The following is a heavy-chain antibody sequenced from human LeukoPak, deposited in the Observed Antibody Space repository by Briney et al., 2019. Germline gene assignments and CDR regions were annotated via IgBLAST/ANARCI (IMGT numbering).Heavy chain of an antibody. CDR1: GFTFDDYA. D-gene: IGHD4-17*01. Sequence: PGGSLRLSCAASGFTFDDYAMHWVRQAPGKGLEWVSLISWDGGSTYYADSVKGRFTISRDNAKNSLYLQMNSLRAEDTAVYYCARRLRRNYFDYWGQGTLVTVSS. CDR3: ARRLRRNYFDY. J-gene: IGHJ4*02. V-gene: IGHV3-43D*03. CDR2: ISWDGGST.